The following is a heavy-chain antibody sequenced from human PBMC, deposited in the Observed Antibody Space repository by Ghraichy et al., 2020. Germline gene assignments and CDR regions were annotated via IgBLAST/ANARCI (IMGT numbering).Heavy chain of an antibody. CDR2: IYTSGGT. J-gene: IGHJ4*02. Sequence: SETLSLTCNLSGTSFSNYYWTWIRQPPGKGLERIGYIYTSGGTNYNSSLKSRVTISADTSKSQFSLTLTSVTAADTAVYFCARLGPNCGGDCSFDYWGQGSLVTVSS. CDR3: ARLGPNCGGDCSFDY. CDR1: GTSFSNYY. D-gene: IGHD2-21*01. V-gene: IGHV4-4*09.